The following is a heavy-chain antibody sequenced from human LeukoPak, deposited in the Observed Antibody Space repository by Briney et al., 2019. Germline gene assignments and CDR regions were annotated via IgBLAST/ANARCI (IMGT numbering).Heavy chain of an antibody. CDR3: ARGVRELELRRAYFDY. Sequence: PSETLSLTCTVSGGSISSGGYYWSWIRQHPGKGLEWIGYIYYSGSTYYNPSLKSRVTISVDTSKNQFSPKLSSVTAADTAVYYCARGVRELELRRAYFDYWGQGTLVTVSS. D-gene: IGHD1-7*01. CDR1: GGSISSGGYY. J-gene: IGHJ4*02. CDR2: IYYSGST. V-gene: IGHV4-31*03.